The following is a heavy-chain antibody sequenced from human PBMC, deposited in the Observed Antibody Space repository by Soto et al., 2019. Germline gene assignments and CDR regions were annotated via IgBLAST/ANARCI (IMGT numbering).Heavy chain of an antibody. Sequence: QVQLVQSGPEVKKPGASVKVSCKASGYTFTHYGITWVRQAPGQGLEWMGWITDYKGNTDYGQKVQGRVTMTMDASRSTAYMDLWSLRPDDTAVYYCARVRAYEGWFGPWGQGTLVTVS. J-gene: IGHJ5*02. CDR2: ITDYKGNT. V-gene: IGHV1-18*01. CDR1: GYTFTHYG. CDR3: ARVRAYEGWFGP. D-gene: IGHD5-12*01.